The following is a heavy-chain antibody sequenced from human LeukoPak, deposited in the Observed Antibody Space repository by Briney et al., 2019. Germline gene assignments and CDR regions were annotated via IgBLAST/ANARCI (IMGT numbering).Heavy chain of an antibody. V-gene: IGHV4-38-2*02. D-gene: IGHD3-3*01. CDR2: IYHSGRT. Sequence: SETLSLTCTVSGYSISSGYYWGWIRQPPGKGPEWIGSIYHSGRTFYNPSLKSRVTISVDTSKNQFSLKLSSVTAADTAVYYCARVFSYPLRAPFDPWGQGTLVTVSS. CDR3: ARVFSYPLRAPFDP. CDR1: GYSISSGYY. J-gene: IGHJ5*02.